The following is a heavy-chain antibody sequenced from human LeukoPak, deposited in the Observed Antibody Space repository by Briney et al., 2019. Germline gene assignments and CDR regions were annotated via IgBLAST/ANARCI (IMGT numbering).Heavy chain of an antibody. V-gene: IGHV3-23*01. D-gene: IGHD2-2*01. CDR3: VKDRPCETCMPMDA. Sequence: GGSLRLSCAASGFRFTDYSMSWVRQAPGRGLEWVAGLGRSGEYKYYADSVKGRFTISRDNSKDTVSLQMNSLRAEDSAIYFCVKDRPCETCMPMDAWGQGTTVTVSS. CDR1: GFRFTDYS. CDR2: LGRSGEYK. J-gene: IGHJ6*02.